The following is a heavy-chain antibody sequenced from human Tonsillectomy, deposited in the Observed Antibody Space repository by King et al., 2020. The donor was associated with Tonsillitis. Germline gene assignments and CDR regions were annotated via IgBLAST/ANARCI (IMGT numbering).Heavy chain of an antibody. D-gene: IGHD3-3*01. CDR3: ARDRTISENWFDP. CDR1: GYTVTTYY. V-gene: IGHV1-46*03. CDR2: INPSGGST. Sequence: QLVQSGAEVKKPGASVKVSCKASGYTVTTYYMHWVRQAPGQGLEWMGVINPSGGSTRYAEKFQGRVTMTRDTSTSTVYMELSSLRSEDTAVYYCARDRTISENWFDPWGQGTLVTVAS. J-gene: IGHJ5*02.